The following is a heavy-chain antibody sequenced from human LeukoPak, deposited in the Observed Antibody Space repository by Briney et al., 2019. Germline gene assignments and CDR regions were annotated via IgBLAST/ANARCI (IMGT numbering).Heavy chain of an antibody. V-gene: IGHV4-59*12. CDR2: IYYSGST. CDR3: ARSPINNLRQWRPPVYFDY. J-gene: IGHJ4*02. D-gene: IGHD6-19*01. CDR1: GGSISSYY. Sequence: SETLSLTCTVSGGSISSYYWSWIRQPPGKGLEWIGSIYYSGSTYYNPSLKSRVTISVDTSKNQFSLKLSSVTAADTAVYYCARSPINNLRQWRPPVYFDYWGQGTLVTVSS.